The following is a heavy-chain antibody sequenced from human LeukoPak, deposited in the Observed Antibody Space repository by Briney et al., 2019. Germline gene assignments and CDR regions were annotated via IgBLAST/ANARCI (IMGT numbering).Heavy chain of an antibody. D-gene: IGHD3-16*01. J-gene: IGHJ5*02. CDR3: AAGGASAP. V-gene: IGHV5-51*01. CDR1: GYSFTNFW. CDR2: ISPGDSGI. Sequence: GESLKVSCKGSGYSFTNFWIGWVRQMPGKGLEWMGVISPGDSGIRYSPSFQGQVTISVDKSISTAYLQWSSLKASDSAMYYCAAGGASAPWGQGTLVTVSS.